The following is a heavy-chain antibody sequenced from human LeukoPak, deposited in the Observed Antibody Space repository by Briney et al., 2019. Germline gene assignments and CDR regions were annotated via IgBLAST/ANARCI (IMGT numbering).Heavy chain of an antibody. J-gene: IGHJ3*01. Sequence: GGLLRLSCAATGFTLSSDLRRWVRQSPGTGPEWVANTQKDGNEENYLDSVKGRFTVSRDNAKNSMYLQMNSPRGEDTAVYFCARSNPNRNALDLWGQGTMVTISS. CDR1: GFTLSSDL. V-gene: IGHV3-7*02. CDR3: ARSNPNRNALDL. CDR2: TQKDGNEE. D-gene: IGHD4-11*01.